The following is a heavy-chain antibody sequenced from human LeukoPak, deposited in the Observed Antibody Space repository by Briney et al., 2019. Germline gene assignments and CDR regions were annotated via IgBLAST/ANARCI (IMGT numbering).Heavy chain of an antibody. CDR1: GFTFSSYG. Sequence: GGSLRHSCAASGFTFSSYGMHWVRQAPGKGLEWVAFIWYDGNNKYYADSVKGRFTISRDNSKNTLYLQMNSLRADDTAVYYCAKDRGASGWTTFDYWGQGTLVTVSS. CDR3: AKDRGASGWTTFDY. J-gene: IGHJ4*02. D-gene: IGHD2/OR15-2a*01. V-gene: IGHV3-30*02. CDR2: IWYDGNNK.